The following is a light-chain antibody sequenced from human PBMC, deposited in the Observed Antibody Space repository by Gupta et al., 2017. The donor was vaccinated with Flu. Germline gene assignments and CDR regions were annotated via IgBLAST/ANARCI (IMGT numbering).Light chain of an antibody. J-gene: IGKJ4*01. Sequence: NIQMTQSPSAMSASVGDRVTITCRARQGISNYLAWFQQKPGKVPKHLIYAASSLQSGVPSRFSGSGSGTEFTLTISSRQPEDFATYYCRQQNSYTITFGGGTKVEIK. V-gene: IGKV1D-17*01. CDR2: AAS. CDR1: QGISNY. CDR3: RQQNSYTIT.